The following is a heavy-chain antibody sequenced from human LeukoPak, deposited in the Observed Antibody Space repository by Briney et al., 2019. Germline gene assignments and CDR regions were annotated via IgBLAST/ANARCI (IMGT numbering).Heavy chain of an antibody. V-gene: IGHV4-34*01. CDR3: ARRVGRNGHFDY. CDR1: GGSFSGYY. J-gene: IGHJ4*02. D-gene: IGHD1-1*01. CDR2: INHSGST. Sequence: SETLSLTCAVYGGSFSGYYWSWIRQPPGKGLEWIGEINHSGSTNYNPSLKSRVTISVDTSKNQFSLKLSSVTAAGTAVYYCARRVGRNGHFDYWGQGTLVTVSS.